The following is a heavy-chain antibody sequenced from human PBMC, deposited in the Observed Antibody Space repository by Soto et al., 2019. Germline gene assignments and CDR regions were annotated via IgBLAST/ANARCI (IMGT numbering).Heavy chain of an antibody. D-gene: IGHD4-4*01. Sequence: GGSLRLSCAASGFTFSSYSMNWVRQAPGKGLEWVSSISSSSSYIYYADSVKGRFTISRDNAKNSLYLQMNSLRAEDTAVYYCARETVTHYYYYGMDVWGQGTTVTAP. CDR2: ISSSSSYI. CDR3: ARETVTHYYYYGMDV. CDR1: GFTFSSYS. V-gene: IGHV3-21*01. J-gene: IGHJ6*02.